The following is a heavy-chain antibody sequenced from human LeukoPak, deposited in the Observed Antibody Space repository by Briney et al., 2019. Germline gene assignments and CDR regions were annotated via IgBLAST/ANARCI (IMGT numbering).Heavy chain of an antibody. CDR2: LSGSGDFK. V-gene: IGHV3-23*01. Sequence: PGGSLRLSCAASGFTFSSYEMNWVPQAPGKGLEWVSALSGSGDFKYYADSVKGRFTISRDNSKNTLYLQMNSLRAEDTAVYYCAKMSGYRATYPPDYWGQGALVTVSS. CDR1: GFTFSSYE. J-gene: IGHJ4*02. D-gene: IGHD1-26*01. CDR3: AKMSGYRATYPPDY.